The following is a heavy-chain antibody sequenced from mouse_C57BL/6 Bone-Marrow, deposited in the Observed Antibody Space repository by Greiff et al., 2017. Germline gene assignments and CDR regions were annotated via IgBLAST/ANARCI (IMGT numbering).Heavy chain of an antibody. CDR3: ARVCFYYGFPWFAY. V-gene: IGHV1-55*01. J-gene: IGHJ3*01. CDR2: IYPGSGST. CDR1: GYTFTSYW. Sequence: QVQLQQPGAELVKPGASVKMSCKASGYTFTSYWITWVKQRPGQGLEWIGDIYPGSGSTNYNEKFKSKATLTVDTSSSTAYMQLSSLTSEDSAVFYCARVCFYYGFPWFAYWGQGTLVTVSA. D-gene: IGHD2-2*01.